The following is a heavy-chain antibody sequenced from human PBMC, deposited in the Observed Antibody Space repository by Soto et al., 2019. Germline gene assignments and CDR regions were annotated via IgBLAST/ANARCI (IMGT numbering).Heavy chain of an antibody. D-gene: IGHD2-15*01. CDR3: ARLPVNCSGGSCYPTYFDY. V-gene: IGHV4-39*01. CDR1: GGSISSSSYY. J-gene: IGHJ4*02. CDR2: IYYSGST. Sequence: SETLSLTCTVSGGSISSSSYYWGWIRQPPGKGLEWIGSIYYSGSTYYNPSLKSRVTISVDTSKNQFSLKLSSVTAADTAVYYCARLPVNCSGGSCYPTYFDYWGQGTLVTVSS.